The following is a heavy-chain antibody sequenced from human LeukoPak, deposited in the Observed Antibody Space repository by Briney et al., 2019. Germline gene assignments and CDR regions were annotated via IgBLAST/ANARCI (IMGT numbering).Heavy chain of an antibody. CDR1: GYTFTSYG. CDR3: ARDSGGQVAGTSDY. CDR2: ISAYNGNT. Sequence: ASVKVSCKASGYTFTSYGISWVRQAPGQGLEWMGWISAYNGNTNYAQKLQGRVTMTTDTSTSTAYMELRSLRSDDTAVYYCARDSGGQVAGTSDYWGQGTLVTVSS. V-gene: IGHV1-18*01. D-gene: IGHD6-19*01. J-gene: IGHJ4*02.